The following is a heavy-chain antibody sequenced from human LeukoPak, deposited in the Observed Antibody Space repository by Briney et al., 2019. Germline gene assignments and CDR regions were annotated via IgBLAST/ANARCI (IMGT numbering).Heavy chain of an antibody. CDR2: ISGSGGST. Sequence: PGGSLRLSCAASGFTFSSYAMSWVRQAPGKGLEWVSAISGSGGSTYYADSVKGRFTISRDNSKNTLYLQMNSLRAEDTAVYYCAKDYGDYAPGFVFFDHWGQGTLVTVSS. CDR3: AKDYGDYAPGFVFFDH. CDR1: GFTFSSYA. V-gene: IGHV3-23*01. J-gene: IGHJ4*02. D-gene: IGHD4-17*01.